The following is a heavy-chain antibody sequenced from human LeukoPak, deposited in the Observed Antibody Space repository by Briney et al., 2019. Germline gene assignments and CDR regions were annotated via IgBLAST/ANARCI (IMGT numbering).Heavy chain of an antibody. CDR2: IYYSGST. Sequence: SETLSLTCTVSGGSISSYYWSWIRQPPGKGLEWIGYIYYSGSTNYNPSLKSRVTISVDTSKNQFSLKLSSVTAADTAVYYCARQVFIIAVAGTGNWFDPWGQGTLVTVSS. CDR3: ARQVFIIAVAGTGNWFDP. V-gene: IGHV4-59*08. J-gene: IGHJ5*02. CDR1: GGSISSYY. D-gene: IGHD6-19*01.